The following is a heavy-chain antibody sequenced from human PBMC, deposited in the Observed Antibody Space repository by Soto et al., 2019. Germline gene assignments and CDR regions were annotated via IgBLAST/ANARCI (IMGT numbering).Heavy chain of an antibody. Sequence: GSLKLSCAASGVTFNPFWMSWVRQSPGKGLEWVANIKHDGSETYYADSVKGRFTISRDNAKNSLFLQMNTLRTEDTAVYYCARDFATHCSGSTCYPYAYWGQGALVTVSS. CDR3: ARDFATHCSGSTCYPYAY. J-gene: IGHJ4*02. V-gene: IGHV3-7*03. CDR2: IKHDGSET. D-gene: IGHD2-15*01. CDR1: GVTFNPFW.